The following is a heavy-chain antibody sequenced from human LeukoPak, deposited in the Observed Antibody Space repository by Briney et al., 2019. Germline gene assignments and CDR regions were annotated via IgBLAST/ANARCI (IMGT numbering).Heavy chain of an antibody. CDR2: LSASGGGT. V-gene: IGHV3-23*01. J-gene: IGHJ4*02. CDR3: AKRGVVIRVILVGFHKEAYYFDS. CDR1: GITLSNYG. D-gene: IGHD3-22*01. Sequence: GGSLGLSCAVSGITLSNYGMAWVRQAPGKGLEWVASLSASGGGTSYADSVRGRFTISRDNAKNTLYLQMNSLRAEDTAVYFCAKRGVVIRVILVGFHKEAYYFDSWGQGVLVTVSS.